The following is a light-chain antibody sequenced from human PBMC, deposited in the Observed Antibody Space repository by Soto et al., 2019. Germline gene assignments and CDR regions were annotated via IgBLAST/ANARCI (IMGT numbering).Light chain of an antibody. CDR2: DAS. CDR1: QTISSY. Sequence: EIVLTQSPATLSLSPGERATLPCRASQTISSYLLWYQQKPGQAPRLLIYDASNRATGIPARFSGSGSETDFTLTISSLQSEDFAVYYCQQYNNWSTFGQGTRLEIK. CDR3: QQYNNWST. V-gene: IGKV3-11*01. J-gene: IGKJ5*01.